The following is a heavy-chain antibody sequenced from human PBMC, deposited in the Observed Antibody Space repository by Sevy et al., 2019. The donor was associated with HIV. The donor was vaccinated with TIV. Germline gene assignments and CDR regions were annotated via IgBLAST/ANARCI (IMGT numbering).Heavy chain of an antibody. CDR1: GFTFSNAW. CDR2: IESKTDGGTT. V-gene: IGHV3-15*04. Sequence: AGSLRLSCAASGFTFSNAWMSWVHQAPGKGLEWVGRIESKTDGGTTDYGAPVKGRFTISRDDSKNTLYLQMNSLKAEVTGVYYCSTDPIIVLLVTDGMDVWGQGTTVTVSS. D-gene: IGHD2-8*02. CDR3: STDPIIVLLVTDGMDV. J-gene: IGHJ6*02.